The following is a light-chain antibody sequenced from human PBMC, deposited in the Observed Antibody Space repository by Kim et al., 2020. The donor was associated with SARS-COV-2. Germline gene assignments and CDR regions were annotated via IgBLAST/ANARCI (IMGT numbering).Light chain of an antibody. Sequence: EILLTQSPATLSLSPGERATLSCRASQSISTYLAWYQQRPGQAPRLLIYDASNRATGIPARFSGSGSGTDFTLTISSLEPEDFAVYYCQQRNSWPQTFGGGTTVEIK. CDR1: QSISTY. CDR3: QQRNSWPQT. J-gene: IGKJ4*01. CDR2: DAS. V-gene: IGKV3-11*01.